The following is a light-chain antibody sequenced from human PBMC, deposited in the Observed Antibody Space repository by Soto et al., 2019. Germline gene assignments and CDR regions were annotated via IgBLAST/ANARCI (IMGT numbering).Light chain of an antibody. Sequence: EIVMTQSPATLSVSPGERATLSCRASQSVSSNLAWYQQKPGQAPRLLIYGASTRATGIPARFSGSGSGTELTLTISSLQSEDFAIYCCQQYNNWPPGMTFGQGTKVEIK. CDR2: GAS. J-gene: IGKJ1*01. V-gene: IGKV3-15*01. CDR1: QSVSSN. CDR3: QQYNNWPPGMT.